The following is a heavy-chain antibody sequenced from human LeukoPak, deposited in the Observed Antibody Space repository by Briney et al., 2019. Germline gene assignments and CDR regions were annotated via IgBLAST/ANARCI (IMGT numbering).Heavy chain of an antibody. CDR2: INAGNGNT. V-gene: IGHV1-3*01. CDR3: ATNHITTVRGVPSPYYYGMDV. Sequence: ASVKVSCKASGYTFTSYAMHWVRQAPGQRLEWMGWINAGNGNTKYSQKFQGRVTITRDTSASTAYMELSSLRSEDTAVYYCATNHITTVRGVPSPYYYGMDVWGKGTTVTVSS. J-gene: IGHJ6*04. D-gene: IGHD3-10*01. CDR1: GYTFTSYA.